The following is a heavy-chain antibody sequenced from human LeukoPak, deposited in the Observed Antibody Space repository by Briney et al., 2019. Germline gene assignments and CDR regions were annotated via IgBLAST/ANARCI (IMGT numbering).Heavy chain of an antibody. Sequence: PSETLSLTCTVSGGSIRSSYYYWGWIRQPPGKGLEWIGEIYHSGSTNYNPSLKSRVTISVDKSKNQFSLKLSSVTAADTAVYYCARGHSGSYLHWGQGTLVTVSS. CDR3: ARGHSGSYLH. CDR1: GGSIRSSYYY. J-gene: IGHJ4*02. V-gene: IGHV4-39*07. CDR2: IYHSGST. D-gene: IGHD1-26*01.